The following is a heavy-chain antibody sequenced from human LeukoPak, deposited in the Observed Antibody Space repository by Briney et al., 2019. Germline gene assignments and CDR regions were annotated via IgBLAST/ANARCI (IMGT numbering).Heavy chain of an antibody. J-gene: IGHJ4*02. D-gene: IGHD4-17*01. CDR2: ISGGGETT. CDR1: GFTFNNYA. Sequence: GGSLRLSCAASGFTFNNYAMNWVRQAPGKGLEWVSSISGGGETTYYADSAKGRFTISRDNSQNTLYLQMNSLRAEDTDVYYCARDYADFVGYFFFDYWGQGTLVTVSS. V-gene: IGHV3-23*01. CDR3: ARDYADFVGYFFFDY.